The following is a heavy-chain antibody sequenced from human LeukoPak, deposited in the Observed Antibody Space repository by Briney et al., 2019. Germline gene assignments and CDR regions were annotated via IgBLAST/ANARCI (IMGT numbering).Heavy chain of an antibody. D-gene: IGHD3-22*01. Sequence: QPGGSLRLSCAASGFTVSSNYMNWVRQAPGKGLEWVSVIYSGGDTYYADSAKGRFTISRDDSKNTLYLQMNSLRAEDTAVYYCARDRGAYYYDTGYWGQGVLVTVSS. J-gene: IGHJ4*02. CDR2: IYSGGDT. CDR1: GFTVSSNY. CDR3: ARDRGAYYYDTGY. V-gene: IGHV3-66*01.